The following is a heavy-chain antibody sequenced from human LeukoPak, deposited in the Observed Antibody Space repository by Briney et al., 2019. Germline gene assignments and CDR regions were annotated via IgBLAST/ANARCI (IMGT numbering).Heavy chain of an antibody. Sequence: QPRGSLRLSCAASGFTFSSYDMHWVRQAPGKGLEWVAVISFDGSNKYYADSVKGRFTISRDNSKNTLYLQMSSLRADDTAVYYCAKDQGADWGQGTLLTVSS. CDR1: GFTFSSYD. V-gene: IGHV3-30*18. CDR2: ISFDGSNK. D-gene: IGHD3-16*01. J-gene: IGHJ4*02. CDR3: AKDQGAD.